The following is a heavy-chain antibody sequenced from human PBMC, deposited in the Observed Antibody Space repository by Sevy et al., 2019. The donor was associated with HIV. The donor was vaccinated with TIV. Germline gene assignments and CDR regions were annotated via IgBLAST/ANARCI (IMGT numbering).Heavy chain of an antibody. D-gene: IGHD3-22*01. Sequence: ASVKVSCKASGYTFTGYYMHWVRQAPGQGLEWMGWINPNSGGTNYAQKFQGWVTMTRETSISTAYMELSRLRSDDTAEYYCARGPRSRYYDSSGYWAFDIWGQGTMVTVSS. CDR2: INPNSGGT. V-gene: IGHV1-2*04. CDR1: GYTFTGYY. J-gene: IGHJ3*02. CDR3: ARGPRSRYYDSSGYWAFDI.